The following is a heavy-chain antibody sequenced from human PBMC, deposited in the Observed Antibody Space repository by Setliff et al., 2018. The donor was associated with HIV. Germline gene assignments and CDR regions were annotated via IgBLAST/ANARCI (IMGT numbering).Heavy chain of an antibody. J-gene: IGHJ3*02. CDR3: ARYKCINFACVGFDI. Sequence: SETLSLTCTVSRDSINGHWWSWIRQPPGKGLEWTGSIHYSGITHYNPSLKSRLTMSVDTSKNQVSLKLTSVTAADTAVYYCARYKCINFACVGFDIWGQGTVVTVS. CDR2: IHYSGIT. D-gene: IGHD3-9*01. CDR1: RDSINGHW. V-gene: IGHV4-59*11.